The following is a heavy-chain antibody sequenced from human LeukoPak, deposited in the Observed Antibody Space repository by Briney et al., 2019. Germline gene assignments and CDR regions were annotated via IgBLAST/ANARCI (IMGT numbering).Heavy chain of an antibody. V-gene: IGHV4-59*12. CDR1: GGSISTYY. CDR2: IYYSGST. CDR3: ARDGYNYFDY. J-gene: IGHJ4*02. Sequence: SETLSLTCTVSGGSISTYYWSWIRQPPGKGLEWIGYIYYSGSTNYNPSLKSRVTISVDTSKNQFSLKLSSVTAADTAVYYCARDGYNYFDYWGQGTLVTVSS. D-gene: IGHD5-24*01.